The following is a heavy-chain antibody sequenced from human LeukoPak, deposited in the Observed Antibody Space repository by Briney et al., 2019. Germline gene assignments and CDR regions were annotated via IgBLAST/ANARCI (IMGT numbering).Heavy chain of an antibody. D-gene: IGHD3-16*01. J-gene: IGHJ4*02. CDR3: AKDYAVGSIDY. CDR2: VSTSGVGT. Sequence: GGTLRLSCAASGFTFSNYGLSWVRQAPGKGLEWVSSVSTSGVGTYYADSVRGRFTISRDNSKNTVFLQMNSLRAEDSAVYYCAKDYAVGSIDYWGQGTLVTVSS. V-gene: IGHV3-23*01. CDR1: GFTFSNYG.